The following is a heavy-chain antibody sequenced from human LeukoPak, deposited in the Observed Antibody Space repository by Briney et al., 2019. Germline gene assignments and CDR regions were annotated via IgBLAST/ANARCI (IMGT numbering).Heavy chain of an antibody. D-gene: IGHD3-9*01. CDR2: IYRSGST. J-gene: IGHJ4*02. Sequence: SETLSLTCTVSGSSISSGGFFWSWIRQSPGEGLECIGYIYRSGSTYYNPSLNSRVTISVDRSKNQISLKLTSVTAADTAVYYCARGDDILTRSGRIFDYWGQGTQVTVSS. V-gene: IGHV4-30-2*06. CDR1: GSSISSGGFF. CDR3: ARGDDILTRSGRIFDY.